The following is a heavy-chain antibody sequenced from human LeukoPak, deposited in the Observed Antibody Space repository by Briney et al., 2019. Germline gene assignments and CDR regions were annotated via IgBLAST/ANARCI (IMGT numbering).Heavy chain of an antibody. V-gene: IGHV3-33*01. CDR2: IWYDGSNK. Sequence: PGRSLRLSCAASGFTFSSYGMHWVRQAPGKGLEWVAVIWYDGSNKYNADSVKGRFTISRDNSKNTLYLQMNSLRAEDTAVYYCARDHRIVGYCSGGSCYSGAFDIWGQGTMVTVSS. D-gene: IGHD2-15*01. CDR1: GFTFSSYG. CDR3: ARDHRIVGYCSGGSCYSGAFDI. J-gene: IGHJ3*02.